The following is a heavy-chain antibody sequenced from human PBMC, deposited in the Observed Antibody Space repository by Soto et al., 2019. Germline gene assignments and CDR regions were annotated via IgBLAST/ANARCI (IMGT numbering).Heavy chain of an antibody. CDR3: ASPYYGDYAFDF. CDR1: GGSVSSGGYY. J-gene: IGHJ3*01. D-gene: IGHD4-17*01. Sequence: SETLSLTCTFSGGSVSSGGYYWSWIRQHPGKGLEWIGFIYNSGNTDYNPSLKSRVTISVDTSKNQFSLKLSSVTAADTAVYYCASPYYGDYAFDFWGQGTLVTVS. V-gene: IGHV4-31*03. CDR2: IYNSGNT.